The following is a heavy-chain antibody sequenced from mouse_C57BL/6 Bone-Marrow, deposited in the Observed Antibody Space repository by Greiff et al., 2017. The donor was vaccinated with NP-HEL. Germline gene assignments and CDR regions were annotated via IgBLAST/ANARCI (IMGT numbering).Heavy chain of an antibody. CDR1: GYSITSGYY. CDR2: ISYDGSN. J-gene: IGHJ3*01. D-gene: IGHD3-2*02. CDR3: ASRAQATWFAY. V-gene: IGHV3-6*01. Sequence: VQLQQSGPGLVKPSQSLSLTCSVTGYSITSGYYWNWIRQFPGNKLEWMGYISYDGSNNYNPSLKNRISITRDTSKNQFFLKLNSVTTEDTATYYCASRAQATWFAYWGQGTLVTVSA.